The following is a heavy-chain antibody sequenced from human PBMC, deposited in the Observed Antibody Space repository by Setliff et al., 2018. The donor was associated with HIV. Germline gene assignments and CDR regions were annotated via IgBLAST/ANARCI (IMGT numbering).Heavy chain of an antibody. D-gene: IGHD2-2*01. CDR3: ARLGIPPGQWYNWFDP. J-gene: IGHJ5*02. Sequence: PGGSLRLSCAASGFTFRDYYMSWIRQAPGKGLEWVAYVSGSVGTIYYTDSVKGRFTISRDNAKNSVYLQMNSLRAEDTAVYYCARLGIPPGQWYNWFDPWGQGTLVTVSS. V-gene: IGHV3-11*04. CDR2: VSGSVGTI. CDR1: GFTFRDYY.